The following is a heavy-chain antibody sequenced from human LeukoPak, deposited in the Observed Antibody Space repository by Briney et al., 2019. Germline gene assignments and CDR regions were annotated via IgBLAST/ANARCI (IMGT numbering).Heavy chain of an antibody. CDR1: GGTFSSYA. CDR3: ARDRGHYGSGSYYRDY. D-gene: IGHD3-10*01. CDR2: IIPIFGTA. Sequence: GASVKVSCKASGGTFSSYAISWVRPAPGQGLEWMGGIIPIFGTANYAQKFQGRVTITADESTSTAYMELSSLRSEDTAVYYCARDRGHYGSGSYYRDYWGQGTLVTVSS. J-gene: IGHJ4*02. V-gene: IGHV1-69*13.